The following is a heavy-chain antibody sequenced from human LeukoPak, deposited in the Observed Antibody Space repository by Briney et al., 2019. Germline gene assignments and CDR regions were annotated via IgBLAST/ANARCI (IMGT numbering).Heavy chain of an antibody. V-gene: IGHV4-59*01. CDR2: IYYSGST. D-gene: IGHD5-24*01. Sequence: SETLSLTCTVSGGSISSYYWSWIRQPPGKGLEWIGYIYYSGSTNYNPSLKSRVTISVDTSKNQFSLKLSSVTAADMAVYYCARDRGWDGYNSFDPWGQGTLVTVSS. CDR3: ARDRGWDGYNSFDP. CDR1: GGSISSYY. J-gene: IGHJ5*02.